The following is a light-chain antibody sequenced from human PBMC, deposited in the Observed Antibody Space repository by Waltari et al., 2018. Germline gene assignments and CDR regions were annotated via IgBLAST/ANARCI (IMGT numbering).Light chain of an antibody. CDR2: GAS. J-gene: IGKJ1*01. Sequence: DIVLTQSPGTLSWSPGERVTLSCRASQSIGTLFAWYQQKPGKPPRLLIYGASSRAAGIPDRVSGSGSGTYFSLTISRLEPEDFAVYYCQHYVRLPVTFGQGTKVQIK. CDR3: QHYVRLPVT. CDR1: QSIGTL. V-gene: IGKV3-20*01.